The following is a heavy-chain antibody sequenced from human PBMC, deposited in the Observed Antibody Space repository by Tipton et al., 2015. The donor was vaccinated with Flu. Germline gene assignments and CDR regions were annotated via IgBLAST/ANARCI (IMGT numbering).Heavy chain of an antibody. CDR2: IYYSGSA. V-gene: IGHV4-59*01. CDR3: ARVPLWFGELPSYGMDV. Sequence: TLSLTCTVSGGSISGYYWSWIRQPPGKGLECIGYIYYSGSANYNPSLKSRVTISVDTSKNQFSLQLSSVTAADTAVYYCARVPLWFGELPSYGMDVWGQGTTVTVSS. J-gene: IGHJ6*02. D-gene: IGHD3-10*01. CDR1: GGSISGYY.